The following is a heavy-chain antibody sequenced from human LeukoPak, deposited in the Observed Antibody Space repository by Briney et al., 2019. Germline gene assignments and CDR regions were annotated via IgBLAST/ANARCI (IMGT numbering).Heavy chain of an antibody. CDR2: ISSSGSTI. D-gene: IGHD5-12*01. Sequence: GGSLRLSCAASGFTFSDYYMSWIRQAPGKGLEWVSYISSSGSTIYYADSVKGRFTISRDNAKNSLYLQMNSLRAEDTAVYYCARGPGSQWLRFRLLDYWGQGTLVTVSS. J-gene: IGHJ4*02. CDR3: ARGPGSQWLRFRLLDY. CDR1: GFTFSDYY. V-gene: IGHV3-11*01.